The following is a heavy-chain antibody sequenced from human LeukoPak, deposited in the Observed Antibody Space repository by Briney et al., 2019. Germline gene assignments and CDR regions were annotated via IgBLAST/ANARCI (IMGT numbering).Heavy chain of an antibody. CDR3: AIAVGDHDTLDM. V-gene: IGHV1-2*02. CDR2: INPNSGGT. D-gene: IGHD1-26*01. J-gene: IGHJ3*02. Sequence: SVQVSCKASGYTFTGKHIHWVRQAPGQGLEWMGWINPNSGGTKYAQKFQGRVTLTRDTSISTAYMELSRLRSDDTAVYYCAIAVGDHDTLDMWGQGTMVTVSS. CDR1: GYTFTGKH.